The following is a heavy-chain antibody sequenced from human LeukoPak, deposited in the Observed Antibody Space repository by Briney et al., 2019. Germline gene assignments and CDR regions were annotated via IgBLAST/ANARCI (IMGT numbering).Heavy chain of an antibody. CDR2: ISSSGSTI. CDR3: AKDADTAMLFYFDY. V-gene: IGHV3-48*03. D-gene: IGHD5-18*01. Sequence: GGSLRLSCAASGFTFSSYEMNWVRQAPGKGLEWVSYISSSGSTIYYADSVKGRFTISRDNSKNTLYLQMNSLRAEDTAVYYCAKDADTAMLFYFDYWGQGTLVTVSS. CDR1: GFTFSSYE. J-gene: IGHJ4*02.